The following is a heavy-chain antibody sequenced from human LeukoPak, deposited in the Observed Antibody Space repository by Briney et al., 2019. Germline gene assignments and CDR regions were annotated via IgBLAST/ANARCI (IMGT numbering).Heavy chain of an antibody. CDR1: GFIVSSNY. Sequence: GGSLRLSCAASGFIVSSNYTSWVRQAPGKGLEWVSVMYSGDSTYYDDSVKGRFTISRDNSKNTLDLQMNSLRDEDTGVYYCARADGYSSWFVHWGQGTLVTVSS. CDR2: MYSGDST. D-gene: IGHD5-18*01. V-gene: IGHV3-53*01. CDR3: ARADGYSSWFVH. J-gene: IGHJ5*02.